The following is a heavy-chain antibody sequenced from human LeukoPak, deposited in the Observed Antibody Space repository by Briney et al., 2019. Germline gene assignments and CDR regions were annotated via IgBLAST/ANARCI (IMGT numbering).Heavy chain of an antibody. J-gene: IGHJ4*02. CDR2: VTYRGSA. D-gene: IGHD3-22*01. CDR1: GASINSGNHY. V-gene: IGHV4-39*07. CDR3: ARASYYDSSGYYY. Sequence: SETLSLTCTVSGASINSGNHYWGWIRQPPGKGLEWIGSVTYRGSANINPSLKSRVTISVDTSKNQFSLKLSSVTAADTAVYYCARASYYDSSGYYYWGQGTLVTVSS.